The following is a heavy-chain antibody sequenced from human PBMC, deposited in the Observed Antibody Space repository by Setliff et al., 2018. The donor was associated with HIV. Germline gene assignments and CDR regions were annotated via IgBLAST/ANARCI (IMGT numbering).Heavy chain of an antibody. D-gene: IGHD1-26*01. J-gene: IGHJ4*02. CDR2: IGYDGSNE. CDR3: AREPGSYHFDY. CDR1: GFTFSSYG. V-gene: IGHV3-33*01. Sequence: GGSLRLSCAASGFTFSSYGMHWVRQAPGKGLEWVAVIGYDGSNEYYADSVKGRFTISRDNSKNTLYLQMNSLRAEDTAVYYCAREPGSYHFDYWGQGTQVTVSS.